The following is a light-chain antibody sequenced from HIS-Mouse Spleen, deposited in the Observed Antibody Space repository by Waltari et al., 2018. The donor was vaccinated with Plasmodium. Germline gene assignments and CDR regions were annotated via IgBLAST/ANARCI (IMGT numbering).Light chain of an antibody. J-gene: IGLJ2*01. CDR3: QAWDSSTVV. CDR1: KLWEQY. Sequence: SYARTQPPSVSVSPGQPASFTGSGEKLWEQYACWYQQKPGQSPGLVIYQDSKRPSGIPERFSGSNSGNTATLTISGTQAMDEADYYCQAWDSSTVVFGGGTKLTVL. V-gene: IGLV3-1*01. CDR2: QDS.